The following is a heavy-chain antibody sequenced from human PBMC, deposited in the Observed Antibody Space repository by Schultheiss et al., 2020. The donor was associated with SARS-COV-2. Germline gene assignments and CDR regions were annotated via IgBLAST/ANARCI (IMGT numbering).Heavy chain of an antibody. J-gene: IGHJ4*02. Sequence: SETLSLTCAVYGGSFSAYAWIWIRQPPGKGLEWIGNIYYGGSTYYNPSLKSRVTISVDTSKNQFSLKLSSVTAADTAVYYCAREPWQQLAYSDYWGQGTLVTVSS. CDR1: GGSFSAYA. D-gene: IGHD6-13*01. V-gene: IGHV4-34*01. CDR3: AREPWQQLAYSDY. CDR2: IYYGGST.